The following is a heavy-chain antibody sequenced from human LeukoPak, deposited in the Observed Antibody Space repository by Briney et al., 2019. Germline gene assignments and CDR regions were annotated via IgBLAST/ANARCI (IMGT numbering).Heavy chain of an antibody. CDR2: FYDSGNT. D-gene: IGHD3-22*01. V-gene: IGHV4-38-2*02. CDR3: ARELYYYDSSGYYRFDY. CDR1: GYSISSGYY. Sequence: SETLSLTCTVSGYSISSGYYWGWIRQPPGKGLEWIGSFYDSGNTYYNPSLKSRVTISVDTSKNQFSLKVRSVTAADTAVYYCARELYYYDSSGYYRFDYWGQGTLVTVSS. J-gene: IGHJ4*02.